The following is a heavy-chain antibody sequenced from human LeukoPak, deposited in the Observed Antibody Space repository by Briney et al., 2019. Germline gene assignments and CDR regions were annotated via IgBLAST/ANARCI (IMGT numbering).Heavy chain of an antibody. CDR3: AKGNYYDKSGYYRIFDF. V-gene: IGHV3-23*01. CDR2: VSGTGSNR. CDR1: GFTFGRYA. Sequence: GGSLRLSCVASGFTFGRYALGWVRQVPGQGLEGGSSVSGTGSNRYYADSVKGRFTVSRDNFKNTLYLQMSSLRAEDTAVYYCAKGNYYDKSGYYRIFDFWGQGTLVTVSS. J-gene: IGHJ4*02. D-gene: IGHD3-22*01.